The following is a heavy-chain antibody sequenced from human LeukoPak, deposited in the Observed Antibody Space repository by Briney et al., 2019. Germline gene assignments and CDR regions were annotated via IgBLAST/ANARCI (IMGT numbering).Heavy chain of an antibody. D-gene: IGHD2-2*02. CDR2: INPSGGST. CDR3: ARVDCSSGRCYTLDFDY. CDR1: GYTFTSYY. J-gene: IGHJ4*02. Sequence: ASVKVSCKASGYTFTSYYMHWVRQAPGQGLEWMGIINPSGGSTSYAPKFQGRVTVTRDTSTSTVYMELRSPRSEDTAVYYCARVDCSSGRCYTLDFDYWGQGTLVTVSS. V-gene: IGHV1-46*03.